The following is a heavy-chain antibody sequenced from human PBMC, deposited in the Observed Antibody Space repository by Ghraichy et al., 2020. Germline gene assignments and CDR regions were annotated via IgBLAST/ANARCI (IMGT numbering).Heavy chain of an antibody. Sequence: GGSLRLSCAASGFTFSSYWMSWVRQAPGKGLEWVANIKQDGSEKYYVDSVKGRFTISRDNAKNSLYLQMNSLRAEDTVVYYCARDVSSFPKGVGVFDYWGQGTLVTVSS. V-gene: IGHV3-7*03. J-gene: IGHJ4*02. CDR1: GFTFSSYW. D-gene: IGHD6-13*01. CDR2: IKQDGSEK. CDR3: ARDVSSFPKGVGVFDY.